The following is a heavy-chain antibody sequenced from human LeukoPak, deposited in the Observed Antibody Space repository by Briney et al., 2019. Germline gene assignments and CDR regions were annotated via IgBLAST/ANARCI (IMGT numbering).Heavy chain of an antibody. CDR2: IKNKIVSGTT. CDR1: GFTFSNAW. Sequence: GGSLRLSCAASGFTFSNAWMNWVRQAPGKGLEWVGRIKNKIVSGTTDYAAPVKGRFTISRDDSKNTLFLQMNSLKTEDTAMYYCTTNDAFDIWGQGTMVTVSS. CDR3: TTNDAFDI. J-gene: IGHJ3*02. V-gene: IGHV3-15*01.